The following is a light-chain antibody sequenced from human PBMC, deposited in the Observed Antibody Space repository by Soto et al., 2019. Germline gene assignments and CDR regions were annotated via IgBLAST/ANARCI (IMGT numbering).Light chain of an antibody. CDR1: QSVITN. Sequence: EIVMTQSPATLSVSRGERATLSRRASQSVITNLAWYQHKPGQPPRLLVYGASTRPTGIPSRFSGSGSGTEFTLTISCLQSEDVTVYYCQQDNKWPQYMFVQGTNLEI. V-gene: IGKV3-15*01. CDR3: QQDNKWPQYM. CDR2: GAS. J-gene: IGKJ2*01.